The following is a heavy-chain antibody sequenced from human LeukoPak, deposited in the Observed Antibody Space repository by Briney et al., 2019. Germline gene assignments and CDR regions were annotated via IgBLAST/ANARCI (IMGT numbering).Heavy chain of an antibody. CDR3: ARAGLRHAFDV. CDR1: VYTFNSYW. J-gene: IGHJ3*01. V-gene: IGHV3-74*01. CDR2: ISSDGSST. D-gene: IGHD4-17*01. Sequence: GGSLGLSCAPSVYTFNSYWLNCVPEAPRRGLVCVSRISSDGSSTSYADSVKGRFTISRDNAKNTLYLQMNSLRAEDTAVYYCARAGLRHAFDVWGQGTMVTVSS.